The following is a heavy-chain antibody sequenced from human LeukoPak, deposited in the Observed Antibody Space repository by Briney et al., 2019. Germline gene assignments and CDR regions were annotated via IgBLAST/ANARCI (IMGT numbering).Heavy chain of an antibody. J-gene: IGHJ4*02. CDR1: GFTFSSYE. CDR2: ISSSGSTI. CDR3: ASSPTPSGGLLLFDY. V-gene: IGHV3-48*03. Sequence: GGSLRLSCAASGFTFSSYEMNWVRQAPGKGLEWVSYISSSGSTIYYADSVKGRFTISRDNAKNSLYLQMNSLRAEDTAVYYCASSPTPSGGLLLFDYWGQGTLVTVSS. D-gene: IGHD3-16*01.